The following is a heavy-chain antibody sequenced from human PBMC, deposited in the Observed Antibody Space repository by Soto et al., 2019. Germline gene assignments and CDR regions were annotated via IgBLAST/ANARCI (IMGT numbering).Heavy chain of an antibody. J-gene: IGHJ4*02. CDR2: IYYSGST. V-gene: IGHV4-39*01. D-gene: IGHD4-17*01. CDR3: ASLGPATVTSHDDDY. Sequence: KASETLSLTCTVSGGSISSSSYYWGWIRQPPGKGLEWIGSIYYSGSTYYNPSLKSRVTISVDTSKDQFSLKLSSVTAADTAVYYCASLGPATVTSHDDDYWGQGTLVTVSS. CDR1: GGSISSSSYY.